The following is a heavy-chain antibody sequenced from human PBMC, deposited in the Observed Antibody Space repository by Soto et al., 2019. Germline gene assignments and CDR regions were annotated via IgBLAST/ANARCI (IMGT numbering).Heavy chain of an antibody. J-gene: IGHJ6*03. CDR2: ISAYNGHT. CDR1: GYTFTSYG. V-gene: IGHV1-18*01. Sequence: QGQLVQSGAEVKKPGASVKVSCQASGYTFTSYGISWVRQAPGQGLELMGWISAYNGHTNDSHKLQGRVTMTTDTSTRTSYMELRSLRSDDTAVYYCARAARSYYDCLTVYYGSYMDVWGKGTTVTVS. CDR3: ARAARSYYDCLTVYYGSYMDV. D-gene: IGHD3-9*01.